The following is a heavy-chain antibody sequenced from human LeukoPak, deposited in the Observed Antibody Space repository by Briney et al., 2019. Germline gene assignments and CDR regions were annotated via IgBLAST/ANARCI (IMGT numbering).Heavy chain of an antibody. CDR3: ARAVGWLQSLDY. CDR2: ISSSSTI. D-gene: IGHD5-24*01. J-gene: IGHJ4*02. CDR1: GFTFSSYS. Sequence: GGSLRLSCAASGFTFSSYSMNGVRQAPGKGLEWVSYISSSSTIYYADSVKGRFTISRDNAKNSLYLQMNSLRDEDTAVYYCARAVGWLQSLDYWGQGTLVTVSS. V-gene: IGHV3-48*02.